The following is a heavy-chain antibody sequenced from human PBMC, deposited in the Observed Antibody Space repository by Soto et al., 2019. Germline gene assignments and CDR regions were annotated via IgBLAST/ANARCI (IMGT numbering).Heavy chain of an antibody. J-gene: IGHJ3*02. D-gene: IGHD3-3*01. CDR2: INAGNGNT. CDR3: ARASYDFWSGYYRSGAFDI. Sequence: ASVKVSRKASGYTFTSLAMHWVRQAPRQRLEWMGWINAGNGNTKYSQKFQGRVTITRDTSASTAYMELSSLRSEDTAVYYCARASYDFWSGYYRSGAFDIWGQGTMVTVSS. CDR1: GYTFTSLA. V-gene: IGHV1-3*01.